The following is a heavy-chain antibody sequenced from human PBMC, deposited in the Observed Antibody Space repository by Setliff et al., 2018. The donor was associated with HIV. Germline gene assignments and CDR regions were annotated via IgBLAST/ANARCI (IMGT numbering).Heavy chain of an antibody. Sequence: GGSLRLSCAASGFTFTSHAMSWVRQAPGKGLEWVSTISGSGGSINYADSVRGRFTISRDNSKNTQIFLSLTSVTAADTAVYYCARGDRYYGSGGDYVGGWYYFDIWGQGTLVTVSS. V-gene: IGHV3-23*01. CDR3: ARGDRYYGSGGDYVGGWYYFDI. CDR2: ISGSGGSI. CDR1: GFTFTSHA. J-gene: IGHJ4*02. D-gene: IGHD3-10*01.